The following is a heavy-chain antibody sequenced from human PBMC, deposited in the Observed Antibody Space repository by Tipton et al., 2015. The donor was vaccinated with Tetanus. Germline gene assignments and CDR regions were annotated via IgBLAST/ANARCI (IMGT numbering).Heavy chain of an antibody. J-gene: IGHJ2*01. CDR2: INPNDGER. V-gene: IGHV1-46*01. CDR3: ARRLGPYTGDQIWHFDL. CDR1: GYTFTSYL. D-gene: IGHD7-27*01. Sequence: QSGAEVKKPGASVKISCKASGYTFTSYLIHWVRQAPGQGLEWMGIINPNDGERMYAQRFQGRLTMTRDTSTSTVYMDLSSLGSDDTAVYYCARRLGPYTGDQIWHFDLWGRGTLVTVSS.